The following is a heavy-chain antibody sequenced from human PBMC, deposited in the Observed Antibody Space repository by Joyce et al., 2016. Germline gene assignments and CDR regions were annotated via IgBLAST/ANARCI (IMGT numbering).Heavy chain of an antibody. Sequence: QVQLQESGPGLVRPSGTMYLSCTVSGGCISTGDWWSWVRQPPGKGLEWIGESHHSVSSNYNPSLSSGITMSVDKSKNQISLRLTSVTAADTAVYYCVMDYYGLSGYFDVWGRGTLVTVSS. CDR3: VMDYYGLSGYFDV. CDR1: GGCISTGDW. D-gene: IGHD3-22*01. J-gene: IGHJ2*01. V-gene: IGHV4-4*02. CDR2: SHHSVSS.